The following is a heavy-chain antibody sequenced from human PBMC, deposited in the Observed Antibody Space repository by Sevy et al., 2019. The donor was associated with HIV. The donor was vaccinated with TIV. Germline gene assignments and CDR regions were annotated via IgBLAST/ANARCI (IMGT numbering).Heavy chain of an antibody. CDR2: ISHDEILK. J-gene: IGHJ4*02. Sequence: GGSLRLSCAASGFTFSSYALHWFRQAPGKGLEWVAVISHDEILKEYADSVKGRCTISRDSSKNTIYLEMNSLRPEDTAVYYCARDLPHLLPWELSRGSDYWGQGTLVTVSS. V-gene: IGHV3-30*04. D-gene: IGHD3-16*01. CDR1: GFTFSSYA. CDR3: ARDLPHLLPWELSRGSDY.